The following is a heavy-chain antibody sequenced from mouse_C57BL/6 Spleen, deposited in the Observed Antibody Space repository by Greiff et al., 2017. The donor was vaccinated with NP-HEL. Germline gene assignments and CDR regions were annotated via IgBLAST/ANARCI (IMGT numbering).Heavy chain of an antibody. CDR3: ARTGANWDGWFAY. CDR1: GYTFTSYD. V-gene: IGHV1-85*01. CDR2: IYPRDGST. J-gene: IGHJ3*01. Sequence: VQLQESGPELVKPGASVKLSCKASGYTFTSYDINWVKQRPGQGLEWIGWIYPRDGSTKYNEKFKGKATLTVDTSSSTAYMELHSLTSEDSAVYFCARTGANWDGWFAYWGQGTLVTVSA. D-gene: IGHD4-1*01.